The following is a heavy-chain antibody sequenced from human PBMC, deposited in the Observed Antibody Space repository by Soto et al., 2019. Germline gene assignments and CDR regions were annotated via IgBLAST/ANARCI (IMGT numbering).Heavy chain of an antibody. J-gene: IGHJ3*02. CDR1: GDSITTYY. Sequence: SETLSLTCSVSGDSITTYYWHWIRQPPGKGLEWIGYIHYSGSTNYNPSPKSRVTISVDRSKNQFSLNLNSVTVADTAVYYCASHPVVTAWFGAFHIWGQGTMVTVSS. CDR3: ASHPVVTAWFGAFHI. D-gene: IGHD2-21*02. V-gene: IGHV4-59*01. CDR2: IHYSGST.